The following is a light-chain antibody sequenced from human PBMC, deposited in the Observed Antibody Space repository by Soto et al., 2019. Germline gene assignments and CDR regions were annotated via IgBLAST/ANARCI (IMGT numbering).Light chain of an antibody. CDR1: QGISSY. V-gene: IGKV1-8*01. CDR2: AAS. J-gene: IGKJ3*01. Sequence: AIRMTQSPSSFSASTGDRVTITCRASQGISSYLAWYQQKPGNAPKLLIYAASTLQSGVPSRFSGSGSGTDFTLTISCLQSEYFATYYCQRYYSYPFTFGPGTKVDIK. CDR3: QRYYSYPFT.